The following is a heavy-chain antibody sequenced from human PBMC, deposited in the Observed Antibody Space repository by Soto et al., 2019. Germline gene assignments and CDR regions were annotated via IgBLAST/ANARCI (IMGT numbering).Heavy chain of an antibody. CDR2: IIPILGIA. D-gene: IGHD3-10*01. V-gene: IGHV1-69*02. CDR3: ARGMGQGSGYIDY. J-gene: IGHJ4*02. Sequence: QVQLVQSGAEVKKPGSSVKVSCKASGGTFSSYTISWVRQAPGQGLEWMGRIIPILGIANYAQKFQGRVTITADKSTSTAYMELSSLRSEDTAVYYCARGMGQGSGYIDYWGQGTLVTVSS. CDR1: GGTFSSYT.